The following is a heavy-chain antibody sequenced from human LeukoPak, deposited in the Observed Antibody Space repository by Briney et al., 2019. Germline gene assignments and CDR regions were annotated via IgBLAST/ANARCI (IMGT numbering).Heavy chain of an antibody. V-gene: IGHV3-15*01. CDR3: NSNWGDAFDI. Sequence: GGSLRLSCEATGFIFSNYWMAWVRQAPGKGLEWVGRIKSKTDGGTTDYAAPVKGRFTISRDDSKNTLYLQMNSLKTEDTAVYYCNSNWGDAFDIWGQGTMVTVSS. CDR1: GFIFSNYW. J-gene: IGHJ3*02. CDR2: IKSKTDGGTT. D-gene: IGHD7-27*01.